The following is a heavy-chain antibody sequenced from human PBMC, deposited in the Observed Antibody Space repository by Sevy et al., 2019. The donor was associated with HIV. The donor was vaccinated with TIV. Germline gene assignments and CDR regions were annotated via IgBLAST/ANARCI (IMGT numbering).Heavy chain of an antibody. V-gene: IGHV1-18*01. CDR3: AIDGREYCSSTSCFGLDV. J-gene: IGHJ6*02. Sequence: ASVKVSCKASGYTFSSYGINWVRQAPGQGLEWMGWISVYNGNTNYAQKFQGRVTMTTDTSTNTAYMELRSLRSDDTAVYYCAIDGREYCSSTSCFGLDVWGQGTTVTVSS. CDR1: GYTFSSYG. CDR2: ISVYNGNT. D-gene: IGHD2-2*01.